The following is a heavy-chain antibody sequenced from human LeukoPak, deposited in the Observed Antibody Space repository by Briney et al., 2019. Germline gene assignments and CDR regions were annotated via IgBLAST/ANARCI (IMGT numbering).Heavy chain of an antibody. J-gene: IGHJ4*02. V-gene: IGHV3-48*01. CDR3: ARDSITIFGVVNPFDY. D-gene: IGHD3-3*01. Sequence: GGSLRLSCAASGFTFSSYSMNWVRQAPGKGLEWVSYISSSSSTIYYADSVKGRFTISRDNAKNSLYLQMNSLRAEDTAVYYCARDSITIFGVVNPFDYWGQGTLVTVS. CDR1: GFTFSSYS. CDR2: ISSSSSTI.